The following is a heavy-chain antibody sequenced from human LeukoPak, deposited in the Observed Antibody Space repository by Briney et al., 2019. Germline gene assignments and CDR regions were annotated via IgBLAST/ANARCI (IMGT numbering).Heavy chain of an antibody. J-gene: IGHJ4*02. V-gene: IGHV3-7*05. Sequence: GGSLRLSCAASGFTFSSFWMSWVRQAPGKGLEWVANIKQDGSEQHYVDSVKGRFTTSRDNAKNSLYLQMNSLRAEDTAVYYCARVTSTYYYRSGSLVDYWGQGTLVTVSS. CDR2: IKQDGSEQ. CDR1: GFTFSSFW. D-gene: IGHD3-10*01. CDR3: ARVTSTYYYRSGSLVDY.